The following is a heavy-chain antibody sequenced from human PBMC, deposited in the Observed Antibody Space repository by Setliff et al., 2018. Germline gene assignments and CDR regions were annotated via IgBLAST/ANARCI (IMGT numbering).Heavy chain of an antibody. D-gene: IGHD5-18*01. V-gene: IGHV4-38-2*02. Sequence: PSETLSLTCIVSGYSISSASYWGWVRQPPGKGLEWIGSLYYRGETFYNPSLKSPFTLSVDTSKNQFSLKLSSVTAADTAVYYCARQVAVDTAMGYFDWWGQGTLVTVSS. CDR3: ARQVAVDTAMGYFDW. CDR1: GYSISSASY. J-gene: IGHJ4*02. CDR2: LYYRGET.